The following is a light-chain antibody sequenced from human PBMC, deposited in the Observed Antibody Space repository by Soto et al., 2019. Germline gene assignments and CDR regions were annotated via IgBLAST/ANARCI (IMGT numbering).Light chain of an antibody. CDR2: AVT. J-gene: IGLJ1*01. CDR3: CSYTSSSTL. CDR1: SSDVGGYNY. V-gene: IGLV2-14*01. Sequence: QSVLTQPASVSGSPGQSITISCTGTSSDVGGYNYVSWYQQHPGKAPKLMIYAVTDRPSGVSSRFSGSKSGNTASLTISGLQAEDGADYYCCSYTSSSTLFGTGTNVTVL.